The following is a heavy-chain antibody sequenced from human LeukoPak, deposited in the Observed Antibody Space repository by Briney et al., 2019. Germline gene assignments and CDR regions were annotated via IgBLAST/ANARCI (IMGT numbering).Heavy chain of an antibody. CDR1: GYTFTSYY. Sequence: ASVKVSCKASGYTFTSYYMHWVRQAPGQGLEWMGIINPSGGSTSYAQKFQGRVTMTRDMSTSTVYMELSSLRSEDTAVYYCARGDTSGLVVVAATTLDGIDYWGQGTLVAVSS. CDR2: INPSGGST. D-gene: IGHD2-15*01. J-gene: IGHJ4*02. V-gene: IGHV1-46*01. CDR3: ARGDTSGLVVVAATTLDGIDY.